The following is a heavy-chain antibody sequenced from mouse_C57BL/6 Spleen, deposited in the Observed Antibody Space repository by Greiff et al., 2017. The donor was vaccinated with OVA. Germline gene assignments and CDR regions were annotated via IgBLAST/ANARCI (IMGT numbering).Heavy chain of an antibody. CDR2: IYPGDGDT. D-gene: IGHD1-1*01. Sequence: VQLVESGPELVKPGASVKISCKASGYAFSSSWMNWVKQRPGKGLEWIGRIYPGDGDTNYNGKFKGKATLTADKSSSTAYMQLSSLTSEDSAVYCCARLGYGISWDYAMDYWGQGTSVTVSS. V-gene: IGHV1-82*01. CDR3: ARLGYGISWDYAMDY. J-gene: IGHJ4*01. CDR1: GYAFSSSW.